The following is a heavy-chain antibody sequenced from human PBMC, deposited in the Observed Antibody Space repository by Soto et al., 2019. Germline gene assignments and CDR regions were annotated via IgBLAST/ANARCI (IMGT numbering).Heavy chain of an antibody. J-gene: IGHJ6*02. CDR3: ARDTTVTSYYYGMDV. V-gene: IGHV4-61*01. D-gene: IGHD4-17*01. Sequence: QVQLQESGPGLVKPSETLSLTCTVSGGSVSSGSYYWSWIRQPPGKGLEWIGYIYYSGSTNYNPSLKSRVIISVDTSKNQFSLKLSSVTAADTAVYYCARDTTVTSYYYGMDVWGQGTTVTVSS. CDR2: IYYSGST. CDR1: GGSVSSGSYY.